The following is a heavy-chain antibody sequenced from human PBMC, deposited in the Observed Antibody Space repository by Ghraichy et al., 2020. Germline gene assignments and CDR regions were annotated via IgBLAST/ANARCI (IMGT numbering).Heavy chain of an antibody. J-gene: IGHJ4*02. Sequence: GGSLRLSCAASGFTFSAYWMSWVRQTPGKGLEWVANIKQDGSQRNYLDSVEGRFTISRDNAKNSVYLQMDSLRADDTAVFYCAGDSTTVTNLRGGDCWGQGTLVTVSS. D-gene: IGHD4-17*01. V-gene: IGHV3-7*03. CDR2: IKQDGSQR. CDR1: GFTFSAYW. CDR3: AGDSTTVTNLRGGDC.